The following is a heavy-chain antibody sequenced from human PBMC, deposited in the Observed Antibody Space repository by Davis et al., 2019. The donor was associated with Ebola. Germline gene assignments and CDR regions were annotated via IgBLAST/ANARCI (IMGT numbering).Heavy chain of an antibody. CDR2: IYWDDDT. Sequence: SGPTLVKPTQSLTLTCTFSGFSLSTSAVGVGWIRQPPGKALEWLATIYWDDDTRHNPSLKSRLTITKDTSKNQVVLTMTNMDPADTAIYFCAHFKFPRGFEEAWGQGTLVTVSS. CDR3: AHFKFPRGFEEA. CDR1: GFSLSTSAVG. D-gene: IGHD3-10*01. V-gene: IGHV2-5*02. J-gene: IGHJ5*02.